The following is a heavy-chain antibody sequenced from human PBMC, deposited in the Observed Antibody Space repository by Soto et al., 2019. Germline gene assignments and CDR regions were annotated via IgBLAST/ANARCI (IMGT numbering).Heavy chain of an antibody. CDR3: ARAGGRLWAPSFDY. CDR1: GYTFTSYY. D-gene: IGHD3-16*01. J-gene: IGHJ4*02. Sequence: GASVKVSCKASGYTFTSYYMHWVRQAPGQGLEWLGIINPSGGSTSYAQKFRGRVTMTRDTSTSTVYMELSSLRSDDTAVYYCARAGGRLWAPSFDYWGQGTLVTVSS. V-gene: IGHV1-46*01. CDR2: INPSGGST.